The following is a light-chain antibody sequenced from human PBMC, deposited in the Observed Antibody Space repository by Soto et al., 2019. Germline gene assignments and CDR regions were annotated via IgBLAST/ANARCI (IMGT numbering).Light chain of an antibody. J-gene: IGLJ3*02. CDR3: GAHAGSNTWV. CDR2: EVN. CDR1: SGDIGAYNY. Sequence: QSVLTQSPSGSASTGQSVTISCTGTSGDIGAYNYVSWYQQHPGKAPKLIIYEVNKRPSGVPDRFSGSKSGITASLTVSGLQADDEADYYCGAHAGSNTWVFGGGTKVTVL. V-gene: IGLV2-8*01.